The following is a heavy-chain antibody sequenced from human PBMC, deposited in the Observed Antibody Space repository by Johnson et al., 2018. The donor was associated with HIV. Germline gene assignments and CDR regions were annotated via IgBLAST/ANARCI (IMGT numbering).Heavy chain of an antibody. Sequence: QVQLVESGGGLVKPGGSLRLSCAASGFTFSDYYMSWIRQAPGKGLEWVSYISNSGSSVYYADSVKGRFTISRDNAKNSLYLQMNSLRAEDTAVYYCARDSYDISGQQHDAFDIWGQGTMVTVSS. J-gene: IGHJ3*02. D-gene: IGHD3-22*01. CDR2: ISNSGSSV. CDR1: GFTFSDYY. CDR3: ARDSYDISGQQHDAFDI. V-gene: IGHV3-11*04.